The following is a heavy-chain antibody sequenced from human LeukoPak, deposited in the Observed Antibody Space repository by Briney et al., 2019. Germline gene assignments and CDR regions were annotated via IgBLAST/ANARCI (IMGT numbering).Heavy chain of an antibody. V-gene: IGHV4-61*01. Sequence: PSETLSLTCTVSGGSVSSGSYYWSWIRQPPGKGLEWIGYIYYSGSTNYNPPLKSRVTISVDTSKNQFSLKLSSVTAADTAVYYCAGIRYCSSTSCYAGKYFDYWGQGTLVTVSS. CDR2: IYYSGST. CDR1: GGSVSSGSYY. J-gene: IGHJ4*02. D-gene: IGHD2-2*01. CDR3: AGIRYCSSTSCYAGKYFDY.